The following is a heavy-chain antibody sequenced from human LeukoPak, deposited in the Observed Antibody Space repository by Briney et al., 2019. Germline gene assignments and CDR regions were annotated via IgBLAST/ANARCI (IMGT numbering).Heavy chain of an antibody. V-gene: IGHV3-23*01. CDR3: AQGGHDFNPFYC. CDR1: GFTFNTYA. D-gene: IGHD2-21*02. J-gene: IGHJ4*02. CDR2: IKGGGGDP. Sequence: GGSLRLSCVDSGFTFNTYAMGWVRQSPGRGLEWVSSIKGGGGDPFYADSVKGRFTISRDNSKNTLFLQLNSLRAEDSAVYYCAQGGHDFNPFYCWGQGTPVTVSS.